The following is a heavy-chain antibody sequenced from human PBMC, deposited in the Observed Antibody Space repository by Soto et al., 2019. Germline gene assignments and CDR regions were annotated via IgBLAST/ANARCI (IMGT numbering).Heavy chain of an antibody. J-gene: IGHJ4*02. Sequence: GGSLRLSGAASEFTFSNFGMHWGRQAPGKGLEWVAAISADGSDKYFSDSVKGRFTISRDNSKNTLFLQMNSLRVEDTAVYYCTKGSEVARQELDYWGQGTLVTVSS. CDR3: TKGSEVARQELDY. D-gene: IGHD3-3*01. V-gene: IGHV3-30*18. CDR2: ISADGSDK. CDR1: EFTFSNFG.